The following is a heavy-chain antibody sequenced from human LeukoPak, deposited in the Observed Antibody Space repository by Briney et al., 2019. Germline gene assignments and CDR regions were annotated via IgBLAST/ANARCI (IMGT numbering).Heavy chain of an antibody. J-gene: IGHJ5*02. CDR3: ARAFIVVVPAAIPRTGGWFDP. V-gene: IGHV4-31*03. CDR1: GGSISSGGYY. CDR2: IYFSGST. D-gene: IGHD2-2*01. Sequence: SETLSLTCTVSGGSISSGGYYWSWIRQHPGKGLEGSGYIYFSGSTYYNPSLESRVTISVDTSKNQFSLKLSSVTAADTAVYYCARAFIVVVPAAIPRTGGWFDPWGQGTLVTVSS.